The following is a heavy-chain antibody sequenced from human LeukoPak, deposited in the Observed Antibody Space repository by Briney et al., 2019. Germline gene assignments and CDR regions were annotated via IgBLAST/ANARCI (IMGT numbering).Heavy chain of an antibody. CDR3: ARMRYCTITSCYAGGNWFDP. CDR2: MNPNSGNT. CDR1: GYTFTSYD. D-gene: IGHD2-2*01. V-gene: IGHV1-8*03. Sequence: ASVKVSCKASGYTFTSYDINWVRQATGQGLEWMGWMNPNSGNTGYARKFQGRVTITRNTSISTAYMELSSLRSEDTAVYYCARMRYCTITSCYAGGNWFDPWGQGTLVTVSS. J-gene: IGHJ5*02.